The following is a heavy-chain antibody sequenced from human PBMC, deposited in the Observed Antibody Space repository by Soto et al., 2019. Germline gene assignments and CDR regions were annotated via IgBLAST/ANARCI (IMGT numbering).Heavy chain of an antibody. J-gene: IGHJ3*02. CDR2: IYQSGST. V-gene: IGHV4-30-2*01. CDR3: AREVLYYDSSGYSWDDAFDI. D-gene: IGHD3-22*01. Sequence: KTSETLSLTCAVSGGSINSSDYSWSWIRQPPGKGLEWIGFIYQSGSTYYSPSLKSRVTISLDRSKNQFSLKLSSVTAADTAVYYCAREVLYYDSSGYSWDDAFDIWGQGTLVTVSS. CDR1: GGSINSSDYS.